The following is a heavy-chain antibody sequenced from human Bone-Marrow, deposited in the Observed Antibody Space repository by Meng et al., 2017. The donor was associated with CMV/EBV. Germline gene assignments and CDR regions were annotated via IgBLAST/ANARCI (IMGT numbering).Heavy chain of an antibody. CDR2: ISSSGSTI. Sequence: GESLKISCAASGFTFSSYSMNWVRQAPGKGLEWVSYISSSGSTIYYADSVKGRFTISRDNAKNSLYLQMNSLRAEDTAVYYCARDRGTVIRFLEWPSLFDYWGQGTLVTVSS. CDR1: GFTFSSYS. V-gene: IGHV3-48*04. D-gene: IGHD3-3*01. J-gene: IGHJ4*02. CDR3: ARDRGTVIRFLEWPSLFDY.